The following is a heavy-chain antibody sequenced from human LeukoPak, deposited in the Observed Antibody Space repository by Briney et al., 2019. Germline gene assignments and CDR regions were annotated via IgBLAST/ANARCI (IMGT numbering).Heavy chain of an antibody. CDR3: ASSLFSSGRPPSFDY. CDR2: ISAYNGNT. CDR1: GYTFTNYG. Sequence: ASVKVSCKASGYTFTNYGINWVRQAPGQGLEWMGWISAYNGNTNYAQKLQGRVTMTTDTSTSTAYMELRSLRSDDTAVYYCASSLFSSGRPPSFDYWGQGTLVTVSS. V-gene: IGHV1-18*01. J-gene: IGHJ4*02. D-gene: IGHD6-19*01.